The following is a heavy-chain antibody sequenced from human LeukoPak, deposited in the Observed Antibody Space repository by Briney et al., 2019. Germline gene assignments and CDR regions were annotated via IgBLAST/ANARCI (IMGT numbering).Heavy chain of an antibody. J-gene: IGHJ6*02. Sequence: GASVKVSCKASGYTFTGYYMHWVRQAPGQGLEWMGWINPNSGGTNYAQKLQGRVTMTTDTSTSTAYMELRSLRSDDTAVYYCARLGLVVPVYYYYGMDVWGQGTTVTVSS. CDR3: ARLGLVVPVYYYYGMDV. D-gene: IGHD2-2*01. CDR1: GYTFTGYY. CDR2: INPNSGGT. V-gene: IGHV1-2*02.